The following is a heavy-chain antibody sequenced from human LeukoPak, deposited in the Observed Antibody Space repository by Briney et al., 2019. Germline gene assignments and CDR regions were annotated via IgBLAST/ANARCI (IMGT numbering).Heavy chain of an antibody. J-gene: IGHJ4*02. CDR1: GFTFSSYG. CDR3: ETRVGYYFDY. D-gene: IGHD2-2*01. V-gene: IGHV3-30*02. CDR2: IRYDGSNK. Sequence: PGGTLRLSCAASGFTFSSYGMHWVRQAPGKGLEWVAFIRYDGSNKYYADSVKGRFTISRDNSKNTLYLQMNSLRAEDTAVYYCETRVGYYFDYWVQGTLVTVSS.